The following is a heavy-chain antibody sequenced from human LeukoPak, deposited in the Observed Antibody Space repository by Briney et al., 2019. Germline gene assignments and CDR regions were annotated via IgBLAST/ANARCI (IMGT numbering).Heavy chain of an antibody. V-gene: IGHV3-30*18. Sequence: GGSLRLSCAASGFTFSNYAMHWVRQAPGKGLEWVALISYDGTNQYYADSVKGRFTISRDNSKNTLYLQMNSLTAEDTAVYYCAKDLSGHSGAWDYWGQGTLVTVSS. CDR1: GFTFSNYA. J-gene: IGHJ4*02. D-gene: IGHD2-15*01. CDR3: AKDLSGHSGAWDY. CDR2: ISYDGTNQ.